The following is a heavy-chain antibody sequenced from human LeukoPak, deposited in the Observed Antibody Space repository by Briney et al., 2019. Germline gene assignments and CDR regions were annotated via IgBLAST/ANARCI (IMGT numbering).Heavy chain of an antibody. D-gene: IGHD1-26*01. V-gene: IGHV3-21*01. Sequence: GGSLRLSCAASGCTFSDYSMDWVLQAPGKGLEWVSSISRNSRHVYYGGSVWGRFTISRDDAQNSLFLQMNSLRAEDMAVYYCVRDFMGMGGTTAYLHYWGQGTLVTVSS. CDR1: GCTFSDYS. CDR3: VRDFMGMGGTTAYLHY. CDR2: ISRNSRHV. J-gene: IGHJ1*01.